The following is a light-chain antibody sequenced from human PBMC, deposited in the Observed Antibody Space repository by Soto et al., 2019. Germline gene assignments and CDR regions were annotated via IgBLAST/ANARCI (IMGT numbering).Light chain of an antibody. Sequence: DIVMTESPDSLSVSLGERATINCKSSQTVLYSSNNKNHLAWYQQRPGQPPKLLFSWASTRESGVPDRFSASGSGTDFTLSIGSLQAEDVAVYYCQQYYSTPRTFGQGTKVEIK. V-gene: IGKV4-1*01. CDR2: WAS. CDR3: QQYYSTPRT. J-gene: IGKJ1*01. CDR1: QTVLYSSNNKNH.